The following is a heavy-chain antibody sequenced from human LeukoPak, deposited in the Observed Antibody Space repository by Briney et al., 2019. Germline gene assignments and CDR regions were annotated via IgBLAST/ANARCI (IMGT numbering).Heavy chain of an antibody. D-gene: IGHD1-7*01. CDR3: ARRVTGTTNFDY. CDR2: IYPADSDT. J-gene: IGHJ4*02. V-gene: IGHV5-51*01. CDR1: GYRFPGYW. Sequence: GESLKISCEASGYRFPGYWIGWLRQMPGKGLEWMGIIYPADSDTRYSPAFRGQVTISADKSINTAYLQWSSLKASDTAMYFCARRVTGTTNFDYWGQGTLVTVSS.